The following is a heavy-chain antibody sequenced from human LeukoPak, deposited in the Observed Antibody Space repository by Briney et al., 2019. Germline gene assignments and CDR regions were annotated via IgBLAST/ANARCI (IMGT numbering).Heavy chain of an antibody. D-gene: IGHD2-15*01. V-gene: IGHV3-23*01. J-gene: IGHJ2*01. CDR2: ISGSGGST. CDR1: GFSFSSSA. CDR3: AKVSMVGWYFDL. Sequence: PGGSLRLSCAASGFSFSSSAMTWVRQAPGKGLEWVSGISGSGGSTYDADSVRGRFTISRDNSKNTLDLQMSSLRVEDTAVYYCAKVSMVGWYFDLWGRGTLVTVSS.